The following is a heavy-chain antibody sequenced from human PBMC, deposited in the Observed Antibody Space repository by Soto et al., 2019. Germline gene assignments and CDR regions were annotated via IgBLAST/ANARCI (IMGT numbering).Heavy chain of an antibody. CDR2: ISAGDDST. D-gene: IGHD2-15*01. V-gene: IGHV3-23*01. CDR3: AIGAASYSPHPDC. J-gene: IGHJ4*02. CDR1: GFTFSSYA. Sequence: EVQLLESGGGLVQPGGSLRLSCAASGFTFSSYAMSWVRQAPGKGLEWVSAISAGDDSTYYADSVKGRYTISRDNSKNTQYLQMNSSRTEDTAVYFCAIGAASYSPHPDCWGQGELVTVSS.